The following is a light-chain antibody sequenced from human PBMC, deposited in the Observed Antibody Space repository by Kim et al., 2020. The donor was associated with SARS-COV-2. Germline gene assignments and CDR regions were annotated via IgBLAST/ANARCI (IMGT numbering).Light chain of an antibody. CDR3: HQYSSSPRT. CDR1: QSITSSY. J-gene: IGKJ5*01. CDR2: LSS. Sequence: PAESATLSCRARQSITSSYLAWYQQKPGQAPRLLIYLSSTRATGIPDRFSGSGSGTEFTLTISRLEPEDFAVYYCHQYSSSPRTFGQGTRLEIK. V-gene: IGKV3-20*01.